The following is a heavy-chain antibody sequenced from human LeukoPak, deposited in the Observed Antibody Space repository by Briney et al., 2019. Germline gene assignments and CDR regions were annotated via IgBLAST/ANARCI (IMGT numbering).Heavy chain of an antibody. V-gene: IGHV5-51*01. Sequence: GGSLQISCQGSGYSFTSYWIGWVRQMPGKGLEWMGIIYPGDSDTRYSPSFQGQVTISADKSISTAYLQWSSLKASDTAMYYCARHTDYYDSSGFDYWGQGTLVTVSS. CDR2: IYPGDSDT. D-gene: IGHD3-22*01. J-gene: IGHJ4*02. CDR3: ARHTDYYDSSGFDY. CDR1: GYSFTSYW.